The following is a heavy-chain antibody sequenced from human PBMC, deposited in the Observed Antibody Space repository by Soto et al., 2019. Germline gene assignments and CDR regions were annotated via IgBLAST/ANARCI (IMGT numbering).Heavy chain of an antibody. Sequence: QVQLVESGGGLVKPGGSLRLSCAASGFTFSDSYMIWIRQAPGKGLEWVSYISSSGNSRYYADSVKGRFTISRDDAKNSLYLEMNSLRAEDTAVYYRARAARRYMDVWGKGTTVSVSS. CDR3: ARAARRYMDV. CDR2: ISSSGNSR. CDR1: GFTFSDSY. V-gene: IGHV3-11*01. J-gene: IGHJ6*03.